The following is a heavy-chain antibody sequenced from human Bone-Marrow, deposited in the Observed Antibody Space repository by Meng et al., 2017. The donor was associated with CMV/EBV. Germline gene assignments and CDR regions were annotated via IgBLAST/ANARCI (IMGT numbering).Heavy chain of an antibody. CDR1: GFTFSSYA. CDR3: ARDRRGYESSGYYSGDYFDY. V-gene: IGHV3-30-3*01. Sequence: GGSLRLSCAASGFTFSSYAMHWVRQAPGKGLEWVAVISYDGSNKYYADSVKGRFTISRDNSKNTLYLQMNSLRAEDTAVYYCARDRRGYESSGYYSGDYFDYWGQGTLVTVSS. D-gene: IGHD3-22*01. J-gene: IGHJ4*02. CDR2: ISYDGSNK.